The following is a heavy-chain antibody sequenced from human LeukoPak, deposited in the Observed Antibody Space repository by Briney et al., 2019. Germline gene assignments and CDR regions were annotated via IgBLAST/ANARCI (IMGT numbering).Heavy chain of an antibody. Sequence: GASVKVSCKASGYTFTSYGISWVRQAPGQGLEWMGWISAYNGNTNYAQKLQGRVTMTTDTSTSTAYMELRSLRSDDTAVYYCERVTMVRGVISWFDPWGQGTLVTVSP. D-gene: IGHD3-10*01. CDR1: GYTFTSYG. CDR2: ISAYNGNT. J-gene: IGHJ5*02. CDR3: ERVTMVRGVISWFDP. V-gene: IGHV1-18*01.